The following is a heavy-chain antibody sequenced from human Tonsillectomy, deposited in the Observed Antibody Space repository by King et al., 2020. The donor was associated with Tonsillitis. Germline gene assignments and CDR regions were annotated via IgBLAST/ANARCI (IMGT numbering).Heavy chain of an antibody. CDR3: ARGEGFDFDY. V-gene: IGHV5-51*01. Sequence: VQLVQSGAEVKKPGESLKISCKVSGYNFTTYWIGWVRQMPGKGLEWMGIIYPDDSDARYSPSFQGQVSMSADKSILTAYLQWSSLKASDTDIFYCARGEGFDFDYWGQGTLVTVSS. CDR2: IYPDDSDA. CDR1: GYNFTTYW. D-gene: IGHD3-16*01. J-gene: IGHJ4*02.